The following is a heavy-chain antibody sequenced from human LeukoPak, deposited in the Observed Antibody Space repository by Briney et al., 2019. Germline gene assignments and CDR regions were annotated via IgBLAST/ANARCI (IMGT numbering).Heavy chain of an antibody. V-gene: IGHV3-30-3*01. CDR3: ARDEGGSSCFDH. Sequence: GGSLRLSCAASGFTFSSYAMHWVRQAPGKGLEWVAVISYDGSNKYYADSVKGRFTISRDNSKNTLYLQMNSLRAEDTAVYYCARDEGGSSCFDHWGQGTLVTVSS. D-gene: IGHD6-13*01. CDR1: GFTFSSYA. J-gene: IGHJ4*02. CDR2: ISYDGSNK.